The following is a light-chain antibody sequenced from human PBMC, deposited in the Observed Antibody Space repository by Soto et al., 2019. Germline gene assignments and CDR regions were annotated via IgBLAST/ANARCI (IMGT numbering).Light chain of an antibody. CDR3: QQSYTALFT. Sequence: DIQMTPSPSSLSPSLGDIVTISCLTSQSSDNYLNWYQQKPGKAPKLLMYAASNWQSGVPARFSGSGSGTDFTLTISSLQPEDLATYYCQQSYTALFTFGPGTKVDI. CDR1: QSSDNY. CDR2: AAS. V-gene: IGKV1-39*01. J-gene: IGKJ3*01.